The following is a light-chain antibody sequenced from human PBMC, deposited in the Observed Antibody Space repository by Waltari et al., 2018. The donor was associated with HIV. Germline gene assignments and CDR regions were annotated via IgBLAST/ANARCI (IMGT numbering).Light chain of an antibody. Sequence: SYELIQPPSVSVSPGQTATIPCSGDKLGDKSVCWYQQKPGQPPVLVAYQDNKRPSGIPERFSGSNSGNTATLTINGTQAVDEGDYYCQAWDTSTGVFGAGTKVSVL. CDR2: QDN. CDR1: KLGDKS. J-gene: IGLJ1*01. CDR3: QAWDTSTGV. V-gene: IGLV3-1*01.